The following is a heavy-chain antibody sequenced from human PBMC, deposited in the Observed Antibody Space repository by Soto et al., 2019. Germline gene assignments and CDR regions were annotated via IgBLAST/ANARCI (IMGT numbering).Heavy chain of an antibody. D-gene: IGHD3-3*01. Sequence: QVQLVESGGGVVQPGRSLRLSCAASGFTFSSYAMHWVRQAPGKGLEWVAVISYDGSNKYYADSVKGRFTISRDNSKNTLYLQMNSLRAEDTAVYYCAPSLGLLEWLFGDYWGQGTLVTVSS. V-gene: IGHV3-30-3*01. CDR1: GFTFSSYA. CDR2: ISYDGSNK. J-gene: IGHJ4*02. CDR3: APSLGLLEWLFGDY.